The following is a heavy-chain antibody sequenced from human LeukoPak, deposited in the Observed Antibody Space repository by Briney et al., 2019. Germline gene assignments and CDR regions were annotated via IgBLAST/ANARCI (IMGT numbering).Heavy chain of an antibody. CDR2: ISGSGGST. Sequence: PGGSLRLSCAASGFTFSSYAMSWVRQAPGKGLEWVSAISGSGGSTYYADSVKGRFTISRDNSKNTLYLQMNSLRAEDTAVYYCAEDSRGNSYYMDVWGKGTTVTVSS. D-gene: IGHD2/OR15-2a*01. CDR1: GFTFSSYA. V-gene: IGHV3-23*01. CDR3: AEDSRGNSYYMDV. J-gene: IGHJ6*03.